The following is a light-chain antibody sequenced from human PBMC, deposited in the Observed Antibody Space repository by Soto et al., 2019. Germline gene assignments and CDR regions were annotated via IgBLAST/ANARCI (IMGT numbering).Light chain of an antibody. J-gene: IGKJ1*01. CDR1: QSVSSN. CDR3: QQYNNWPPTWT. V-gene: IGKV3-15*01. Sequence: EIMMTQSPATLSVSPGERATLSCRASQSVSSNLAWYQQKPGQAPRLLIYGACTQATGIPARFSGTGSGTEFTLTISSLQSEDFAVYYCQQYNNWPPTWTFGQGTKVDIK. CDR2: GAC.